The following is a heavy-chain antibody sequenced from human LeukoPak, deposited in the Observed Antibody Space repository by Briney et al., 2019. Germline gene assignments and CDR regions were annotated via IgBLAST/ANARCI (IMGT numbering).Heavy chain of an antibody. CDR3: AKDRGYDYLYDFDS. V-gene: IGHV3-23*01. CDR2: IGGSGGNT. CDR1: GFTFTNYA. J-gene: IGHJ4*02. D-gene: IGHD5-12*01. Sequence: GALRLSCAASGFTFTNYAMTWVRQAPGKGLEWVSTIGGSGGNTNYADSVRGRFTISRDNSKNTLYLQMNSLRAEDTAIYYCAKDRGYDYLYDFDSWGQGTLVTVSS.